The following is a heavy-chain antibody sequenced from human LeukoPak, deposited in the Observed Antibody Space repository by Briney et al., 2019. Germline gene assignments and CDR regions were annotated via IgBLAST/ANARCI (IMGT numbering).Heavy chain of an antibody. CDR2: IYHSGST. D-gene: IGHD3-22*01. CDR3: TVNYYDSSGYRDY. Sequence: SETLSLTCTVSGYSISSGYYWGWIRQPPGKGLEWIGSIYHSGSTYYNPSLKSRVTISVDTSKNQFSLKLSSVTAADTAVYYCTVNYYDSSGYRDYWGQGTLVTVSS. V-gene: IGHV4-38-2*02. CDR1: GYSISSGYY. J-gene: IGHJ4*02.